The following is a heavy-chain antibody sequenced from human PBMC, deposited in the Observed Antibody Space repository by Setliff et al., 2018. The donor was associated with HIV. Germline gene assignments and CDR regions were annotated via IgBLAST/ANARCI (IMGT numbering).Heavy chain of an antibody. CDR1: GGSFSGYY. CDR2: INHRGTT. CDR3: ARPVSKYFYGMDV. V-gene: IGHV4-34*01. Sequence: KSSETLSLTCGVYGGSFSGYYWTWIRQPPGKGLEWIGEINHRGTTNSNPSLKRRVTISVDTSKSQFSLRLSSVTAADTAVYYCARPVSKYFYGMDVWGLGTTVTVSS. J-gene: IGHJ6*02.